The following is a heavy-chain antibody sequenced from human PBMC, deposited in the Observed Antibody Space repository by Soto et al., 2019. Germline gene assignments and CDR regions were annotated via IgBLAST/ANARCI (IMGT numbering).Heavy chain of an antibody. D-gene: IGHD3-16*02. V-gene: IGHV1-18*01. J-gene: IGHJ2*01. CDR1: GYTFTSYG. Sequence: QVQLVQSGAEVKKPGASVKVSCKASGYTFTSYGISWVRQAPGQGLEWMGWISAYNGNTNYAQKLQGRVTMTTDTSTSTAYMELRSLRSDDTALYYSARDRGYDYVWGSYRWDWYFDLWGRGTLVTVSS. CDR3: ARDRGYDYVWGSYRWDWYFDL. CDR2: ISAYNGNT.